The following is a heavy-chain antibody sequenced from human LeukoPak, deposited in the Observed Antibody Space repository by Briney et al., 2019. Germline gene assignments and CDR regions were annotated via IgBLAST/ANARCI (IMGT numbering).Heavy chain of an antibody. V-gene: IGHV5-10-1*01. CDR3: ARHLGGYTHFDS. CDR2: IDPSDSYT. CDR1: GYSFTNYW. J-gene: IGHJ4*02. Sequence: GESLKISCKGSGYSFTNYWITWVRQMPGKGLECVGKIDPSDSYTNYSPSFQGHVTISADKSINTAYLQWSSLEASDTAIYFCARHLGGYTHFDSWGQGTLVTVSS. D-gene: IGHD3-22*01.